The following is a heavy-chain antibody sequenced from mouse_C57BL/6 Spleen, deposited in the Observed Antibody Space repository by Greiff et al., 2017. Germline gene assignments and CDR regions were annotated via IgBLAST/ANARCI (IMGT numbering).Heavy chain of an antibody. V-gene: IGHV1-82*01. D-gene: IGHD2-1*01. CDR2: IYPGDGDT. Sequence: QVQLKESGPELVKPGASVKISCKASGYAFSSSWMNWVKQRPGKGLEWIGRIYPGDGDTNYNGKFKGKATLTADKSSSTAYMQLSSLTSEDSAVYFCARGGYGNSLDYWGQGTTLTVSS. CDR1: GYAFSSSW. J-gene: IGHJ2*01. CDR3: ARGGYGNSLDY.